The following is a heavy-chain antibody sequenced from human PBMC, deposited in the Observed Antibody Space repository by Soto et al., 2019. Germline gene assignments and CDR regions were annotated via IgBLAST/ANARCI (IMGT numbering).Heavy chain of an antibody. CDR1: GFTFSSYA. J-gene: IGHJ3*02. D-gene: IGHD4-17*01. V-gene: IGHV3-23*01. CDR2: ISGSGGST. CDR3: AKGNRYYGDFYDAFDI. Sequence: GGSLRLSCAASGFTFSSYAMSWVRQAPGKGLEWVSAISGSGGSTYYADSVKGRFTISRDNSKNTLYLQMNSLRAEDTAVYYCAKGNRYYGDFYDAFDIWGQGTMVTVSS.